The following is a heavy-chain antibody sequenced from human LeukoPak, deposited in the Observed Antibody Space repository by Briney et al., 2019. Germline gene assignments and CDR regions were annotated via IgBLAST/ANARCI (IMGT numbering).Heavy chain of an antibody. Sequence: PSETLSLTCGVYVGAFSHYYRSWLRQPPGKGLEWIGEIHPSGTTDYNPSFNSRVTISVDTSKNQFSLKLTAVTAADTAVYYCARGEDQSKQGYWGQGTLVTVFS. J-gene: IGHJ4*02. CDR1: VGAFSHYY. D-gene: IGHD6-13*01. CDR3: ARGEDQSKQGY. CDR2: IHPSGTT. V-gene: IGHV4-34*01.